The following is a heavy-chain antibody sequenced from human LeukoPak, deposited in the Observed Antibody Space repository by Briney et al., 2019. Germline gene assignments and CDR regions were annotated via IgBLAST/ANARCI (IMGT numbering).Heavy chain of an antibody. CDR1: GFIFSAYS. CDR2: ISDSSDII. D-gene: IGHD1-26*01. Sequence: GGSLRLSCAASGFIFSAYSMNWVRQAPGKGLEWVSYISDSSDIIYYADSVKGRFTISRDNAKDSLYLQMNSPRAEDTAIYYCARVYSGTYPNVWGQGTMVTVSS. V-gene: IGHV3-48*04. CDR3: ARVYSGTYPNV. J-gene: IGHJ3*01.